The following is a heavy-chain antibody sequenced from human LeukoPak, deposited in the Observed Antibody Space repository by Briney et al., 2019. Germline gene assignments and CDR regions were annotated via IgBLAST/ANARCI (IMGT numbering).Heavy chain of an antibody. V-gene: IGHV4-59*07. CDR2: IYYSGRP. Sequence: SDTLSLICTVSGRSMSSYYWRWIRHPPGEGLECIGYIYYSGRPNYNPPLKSRVTISVHTPKNQFSLKLSAVTAADTAVYYCARQSAHLTGSDNWFDPWGQGTLVTVSS. J-gene: IGHJ5*02. D-gene: IGHD3-9*01. CDR3: ARQSAHLTGSDNWFDP. CDR1: GRSMSSYY.